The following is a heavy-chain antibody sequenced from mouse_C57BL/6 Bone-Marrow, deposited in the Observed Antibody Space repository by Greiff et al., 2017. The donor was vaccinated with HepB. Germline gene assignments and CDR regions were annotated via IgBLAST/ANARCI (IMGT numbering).Heavy chain of an antibody. J-gene: IGHJ1*03. CDR1: GYSITSGYY. CDR3: ARERSSPMYFDV. V-gene: IGHV3-6*01. CDR2: ISYDGSN. Sequence: DVKLVESGPGLVKPSQSLSLTCSVTGYSITSGYYWNWIRQFPGNKLEWMGYISYDGSNNYNPSLKNRISITRDTSKNQFFLKLNSVTTEDTATYYCARERSSPMYFDVWGTGTTVTVSS. D-gene: IGHD6-1*01.